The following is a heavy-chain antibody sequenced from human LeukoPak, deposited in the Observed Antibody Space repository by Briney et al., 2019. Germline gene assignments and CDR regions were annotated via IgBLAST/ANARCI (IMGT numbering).Heavy chain of an antibody. CDR3: ARAYSSSLSMDV. Sequence: GGSLRLSCAASGFTFSSYSMNWVRQAPGKGLGWVSSISSSSSYIYYADSVKGRFTISRDNAKNSLYLQMNSLRAEDTAVYYCARAYSSSLSMDVWGQGTTVTVSS. D-gene: IGHD6-6*01. J-gene: IGHJ6*02. CDR2: ISSSSSYI. CDR1: GFTFSSYS. V-gene: IGHV3-21*01.